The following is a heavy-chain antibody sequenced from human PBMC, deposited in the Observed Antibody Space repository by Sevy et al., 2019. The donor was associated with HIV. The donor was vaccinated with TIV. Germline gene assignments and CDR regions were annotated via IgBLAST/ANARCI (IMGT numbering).Heavy chain of an antibody. D-gene: IGHD4-17*01. Sequence: GGSLRLSCAASGFIFKSYEMKWVRQAPGKGLEWVSYISNSGSTIFFSDSVKGRFTISRDNTKNSVYLQMNSLRAEDTAVYYCARDLPPSATTVAHFDYWGRGTLLTVSS. CDR2: ISNSGSTI. J-gene: IGHJ4*02. CDR3: ARDLPPSATTVAHFDY. CDR1: GFIFKSYE. V-gene: IGHV3-48*03.